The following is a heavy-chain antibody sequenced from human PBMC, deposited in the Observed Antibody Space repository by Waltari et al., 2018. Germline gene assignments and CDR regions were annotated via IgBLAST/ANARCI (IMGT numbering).Heavy chain of an antibody. CDR2: SYHSGST. Sequence: QVQLQESGPGMVKPSETLSLPCTVSGSSISSGYYSGWIRQPPGKGLEWIGSSYHSGSTYYNPSLKSRVTISVDTSKNQFSLKLSSVTAADTAVYYCASFPLIYDSSGPNWFDPWGQGTLVTVSS. V-gene: IGHV4-38-2*02. J-gene: IGHJ5*02. CDR3: ASFPLIYDSSGPNWFDP. CDR1: GSSISSGYY. D-gene: IGHD3-22*01.